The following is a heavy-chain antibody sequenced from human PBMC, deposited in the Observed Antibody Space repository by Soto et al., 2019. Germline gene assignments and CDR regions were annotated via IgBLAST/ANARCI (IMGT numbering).Heavy chain of an antibody. J-gene: IGHJ3*02. CDR1: GYTFTRYY. V-gene: IGHV1-46*01. D-gene: IGHD3-16*01. Sequence: QVQLVQSGAEVKKPGASVKVSCKASGYTFTRYYMYWVRQAPGQGLEWMGIINPSGGSTSYAQKFQGRVTMTRDTSTSTVYMDLSSLRSEDTAVYYCAKMGEADRGDAFDIWGQGTIVTVST. CDR3: AKMGEADRGDAFDI. CDR2: INPSGGST.